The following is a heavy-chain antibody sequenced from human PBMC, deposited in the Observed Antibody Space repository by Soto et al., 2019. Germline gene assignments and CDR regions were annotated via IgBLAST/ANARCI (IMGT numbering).Heavy chain of an antibody. CDR1: GFTFSSQW. CDR3: GRPDSGSWYCLDF. CDR2: INGDGSTT. J-gene: IGHJ4*02. Sequence: EVPLVESGGGLVQPGGSLRLSCAASGFTFSSQWMHWVRQAPGKGLVWVSRINGDGSTTSYADSVKGRFTISRDNAKNTVYLPRNRLRAEDTAVYYCGRPDSGSWYCLDFWGQGTLVTVSS. D-gene: IGHD6-13*01. V-gene: IGHV3-74*01.